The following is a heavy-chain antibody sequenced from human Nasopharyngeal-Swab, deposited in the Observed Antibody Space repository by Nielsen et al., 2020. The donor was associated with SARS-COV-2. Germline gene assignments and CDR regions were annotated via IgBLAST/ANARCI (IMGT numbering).Heavy chain of an antibody. Sequence: GESLKISCAASGFTFSTSGLHWVRQAPGKGLEWVAIISYDGSLKYYADSVKGRFTISRDNAKNSLYLQMNNLRAEDTAVYYCARGYCSSGSCYAKHYGMDVWGQGTTVTVSS. CDR2: ISYDGSLK. V-gene: IGHV3-30*03. D-gene: IGHD2-15*01. CDR1: GFTFSTSG. J-gene: IGHJ6*02. CDR3: ARGYCSSGSCYAKHYGMDV.